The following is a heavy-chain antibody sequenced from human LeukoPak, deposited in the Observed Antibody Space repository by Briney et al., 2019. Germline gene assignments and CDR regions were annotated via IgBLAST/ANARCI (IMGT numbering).Heavy chain of an antibody. CDR1: GGSFSGYY. CDR3: ARQRRGYSRNDAFDI. CDR2: INHSGST. V-gene: IGHV4-34*01. Sequence: SETLSLTCAVYGGSFSGYYWSWIRQPPGKGLEWIGEINHSGSTNYNPSLKSRVTISVDTSKNQFSLKLSPVTAADTAVYYCARQRRGYSRNDAFDIWGQGTMVTVSS. J-gene: IGHJ3*02. D-gene: IGHD5-18*01.